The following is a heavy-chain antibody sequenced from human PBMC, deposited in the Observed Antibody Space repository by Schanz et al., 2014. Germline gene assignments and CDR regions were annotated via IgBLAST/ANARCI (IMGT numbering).Heavy chain of an antibody. CDR1: GFSFDKYG. J-gene: IGHJ6*02. CDR2: VCYDGSKK. CDR3: VKDLQRELLRDDHYYGMDV. Sequence: QVQLVESGGGVVQPGRSLRLFCAASGFSFDKYGMHWVRQAPGKGLEWVAVVCYDGSKKYYADSVKGRFTTSRDNSKNTMYLQMNSLRAEDTAVYYCVKDLQRELLRDDHYYGMDVWGQGTTVTVSS. D-gene: IGHD1-26*01. V-gene: IGHV3-33*06.